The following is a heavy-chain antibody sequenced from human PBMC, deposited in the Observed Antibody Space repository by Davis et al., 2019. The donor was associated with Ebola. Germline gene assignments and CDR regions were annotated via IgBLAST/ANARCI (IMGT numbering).Heavy chain of an antibody. D-gene: IGHD3-10*01. CDR1: GGSISSHY. CDR2: IYYSGTT. CDR3: ASRPITLVRDGAFDV. J-gene: IGHJ3*01. Sequence: MPSETLSLTCTVSGGSISSHYWSWIRQPPGTGLEWVGYIYYSGTTHYNPSLRGRVTISVDTSKNQFSLNLNSVTAADTAVYYCASRPITLVRDGAFDVWGQGTMVSVSS. V-gene: IGHV4-59*08.